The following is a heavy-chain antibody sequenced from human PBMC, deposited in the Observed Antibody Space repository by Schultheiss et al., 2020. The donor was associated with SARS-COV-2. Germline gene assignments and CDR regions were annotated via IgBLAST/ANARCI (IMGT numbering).Heavy chain of an antibody. Sequence: GGSLRLSCAASGFTFSSYGMHWVRQAPGKGLEWVAVISYDGSNKYYADSVKGRFTISRDNSKNTLYLQMNSLRAEDTAVYYCARVQSSYGYTAYWGQGTLVTVSS. V-gene: IGHV3-30*03. J-gene: IGHJ4*02. CDR3: ARVQSSYGYTAY. D-gene: IGHD5-18*01. CDR1: GFTFSSYG. CDR2: ISYDGSNK.